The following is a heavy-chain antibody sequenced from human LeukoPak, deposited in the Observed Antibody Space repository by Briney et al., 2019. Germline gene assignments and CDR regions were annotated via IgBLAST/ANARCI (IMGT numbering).Heavy chain of an antibody. Sequence: GSLRLSCAASTSTFSYYYMSWIRQAPGKGLEWVSYISSSGSTIYYADSVKGRFTISRDNAKRSLYLQMNSLRAEDTAVNYCARARDGSGTAAFDYWGQGTLLTVSS. CDR2: ISSSGSTI. J-gene: IGHJ4*02. D-gene: IGHD3-10*01. V-gene: IGHV3-11*01. CDR1: TSTFSYYY. CDR3: ARARDGSGTAAFDY.